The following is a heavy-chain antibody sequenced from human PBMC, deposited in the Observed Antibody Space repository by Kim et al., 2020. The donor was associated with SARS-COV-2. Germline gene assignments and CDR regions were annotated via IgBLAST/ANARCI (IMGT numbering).Heavy chain of an antibody. CDR1: GGSFSGYY. D-gene: IGHD1-26*01. J-gene: IGHJ3*02. CDR2: INHSGST. V-gene: IGHV4-34*01. CDR3: ARVGKVGGPFDAFDI. Sequence: SETLSLTCAVYGGSFSGYYWSWIRQPPGKGLEWIGEINHSGSTNYNPSLKSRVTISVDTSKNQFSLKLSSVTAADTAVYYCARVGKVGGPFDAFDIWGQGTMVTVSS.